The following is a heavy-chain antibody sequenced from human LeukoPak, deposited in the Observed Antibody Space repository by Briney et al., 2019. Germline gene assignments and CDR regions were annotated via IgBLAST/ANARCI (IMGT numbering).Heavy chain of an antibody. V-gene: IGHV3-48*01. J-gene: IGHJ4*02. CDR3: ARDRDIVVVPAAPPGDY. Sequence: PGGSLRLSCAASGFTFSSYSMNWVRQAPGKGLEWVSYISSSSSTIYYADSVKGRFTISRDNAKNSLYLQMNSLRAEDTAVYYCARDRDIVVVPAAPPGDYWGQGTLVTVSS. CDR1: GFTFSSYS. D-gene: IGHD2-2*01. CDR2: ISSSSSTI.